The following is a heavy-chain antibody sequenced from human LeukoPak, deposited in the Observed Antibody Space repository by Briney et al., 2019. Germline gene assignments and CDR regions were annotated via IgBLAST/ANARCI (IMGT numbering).Heavy chain of an antibody. CDR3: AKDRAYYDILTGLDY. Sequence: GGSLRLSCAASGFTFSSYGMHWVRQAPGKGLEWVAFIRYDGSNKYYADSVKGRFTISRDNSKNTLYLQMNSLRAEDTAVYYCAKDRAYYDILTGLDYWGQGTLVTVSS. CDR1: GFTFSSYG. J-gene: IGHJ4*02. CDR2: IRYDGSNK. D-gene: IGHD3-9*01. V-gene: IGHV3-30*02.